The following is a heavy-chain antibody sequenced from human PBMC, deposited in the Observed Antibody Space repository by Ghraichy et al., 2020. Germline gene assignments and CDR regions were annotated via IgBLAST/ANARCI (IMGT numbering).Heavy chain of an antibody. CDR2: IYTSGST. Sequence: SETLSLTCTVSGGSISSYYWSWIRQPAGKGLEWIGRIYTSGSTNYNPSLKSRVTMSVDTSKNQFSLKLSSVTAADTAVYYCARDHRTGYYDSSGSLYFDYWGQGTLVTVSS. CDR1: GGSISSYY. CDR3: ARDHRTGYYDSSGSLYFDY. V-gene: IGHV4-4*07. D-gene: IGHD3-22*01. J-gene: IGHJ4*02.